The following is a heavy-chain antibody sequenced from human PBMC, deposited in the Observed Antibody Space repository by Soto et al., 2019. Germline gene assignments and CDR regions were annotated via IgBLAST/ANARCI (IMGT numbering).Heavy chain of an antibody. CDR1: GFRFSSYS. J-gene: IGHJ2*01. D-gene: IGHD6-19*01. Sequence: EVQLVESGGGLVQPGGSLRLSCAASGFRFSSYSMKWVRQAPGKGPEWVSYIDHSSSSVRYVDSVEGRFTISRDNAKDSLSLQMNSLRVEDTAMYYCAVGIAVARGYFDLWGRGTLVTVSS. CDR3: AVGIAVARGYFDL. CDR2: IDHSSSSV. V-gene: IGHV3-48*04.